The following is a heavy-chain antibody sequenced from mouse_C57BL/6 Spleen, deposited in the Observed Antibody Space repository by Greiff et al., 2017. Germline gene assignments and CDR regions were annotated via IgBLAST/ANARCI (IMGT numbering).Heavy chain of an antibody. CDR2: IYPGSGST. CDR3: ARLASHYYFDY. J-gene: IGHJ2*01. Sequence: QVQLQQPGAELVKPGASVKMSCKASGYTFTSYWITWVKQRPGQGLEWIGDIYPGSGSTNYNEKFKGKATLTADKSSSTAYMQLSSLTSEDSAVYFCARLASHYYFDYWGQGTTLTVSS. CDR1: GYTFTSYW. D-gene: IGHD6-1*01. V-gene: IGHV1-55*01.